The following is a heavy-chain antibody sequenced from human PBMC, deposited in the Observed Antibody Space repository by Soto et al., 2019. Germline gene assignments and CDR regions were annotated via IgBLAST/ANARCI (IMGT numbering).Heavy chain of an antibody. J-gene: IGHJ5*02. CDR2: IYYSETT. Sequence: SETLSLTCTVSGVSVTNGDYYWSWMRQSPGKGLEWIGNIYYSETTRYNPSLNSRLSISIDTSRNQFSLQLTSVTAAGTAIYYCARQRRGGYWFDPWGQGTLVTVSS. CDR1: GVSVTNGDYY. V-gene: IGHV4-30-4*01. CDR3: ARQRRGGYWFDP.